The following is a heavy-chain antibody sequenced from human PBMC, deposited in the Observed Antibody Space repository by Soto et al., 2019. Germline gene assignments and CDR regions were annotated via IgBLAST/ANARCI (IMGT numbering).Heavy chain of an antibody. CDR2: IYYSGST. CDR3: ARRERERFLEWLLYYFDY. CDR1: GGSISSSSYY. Sequence: PSETLSLTCTVSGGSISSSSYYWGWIRQPPGKGLEWIGSIYYSGSTYYNPSLKSRVTISVDTSKNQFSLKLSSVTAADTAVYYCARRERERFLEWLLYYFDYWGQGTLVTVSS. J-gene: IGHJ4*02. D-gene: IGHD3-3*01. V-gene: IGHV4-39*01.